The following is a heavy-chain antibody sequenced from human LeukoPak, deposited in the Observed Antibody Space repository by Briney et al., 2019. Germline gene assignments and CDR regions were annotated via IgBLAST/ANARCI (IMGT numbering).Heavy chain of an antibody. D-gene: IGHD6-13*01. CDR3: ARGGVNVAAAGFDS. CDR1: GFTFSTYA. J-gene: IGHJ4*02. CDR2: ISSNGDRT. V-gene: IGHV3-64*01. Sequence: GGSLRLSCAASGFTFSTYAMHWVRQGPGKGLEYVSSISSNGDRTYYANSVKGRCTISRDNSRNTLHLQMGSLRAEGMAVYYCARGGVNVAAAGFDSWGQGTLVTVSS.